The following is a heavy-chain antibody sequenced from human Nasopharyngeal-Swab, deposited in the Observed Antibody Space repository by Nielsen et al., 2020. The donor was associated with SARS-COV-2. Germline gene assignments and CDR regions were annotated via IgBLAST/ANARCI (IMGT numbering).Heavy chain of an antibody. CDR2: IYYSGST. CDR3: ARHRHRSSGNPHYFDY. D-gene: IGHD3-22*01. CDR1: GGSISSSSYY. Sequence: SETLSLTCTVSGGSISSSSYYWGWIRQPPGKGLEWIGSIYYSGSTYYNPSLKSRVTISVDTSKNQFSLKLSSVTAADTAVYYCARHRHRSSGNPHYFDYWGQGTLVTVSP. J-gene: IGHJ4*02. V-gene: IGHV4-39*01.